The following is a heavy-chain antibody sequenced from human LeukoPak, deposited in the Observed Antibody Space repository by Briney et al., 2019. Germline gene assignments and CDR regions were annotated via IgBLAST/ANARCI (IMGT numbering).Heavy chain of an antibody. CDR1: GYTFTSYG. D-gene: IGHD3-22*01. CDR3: ARGPVNSGSRYYYYGMDV. V-gene: IGHV1-18*01. CDR2: ISAYNGNT. J-gene: IGHJ6*02. Sequence: ASVKVSCKASGYTFTSYGISWVRQAPGQGLEWMGWISAYNGNTNYAQKLQGRVTMTTDTSTSTAYMELRSLRSDDTAVYYRARGPVNSGSRYYYYGMDVWGQGTTVTVSS.